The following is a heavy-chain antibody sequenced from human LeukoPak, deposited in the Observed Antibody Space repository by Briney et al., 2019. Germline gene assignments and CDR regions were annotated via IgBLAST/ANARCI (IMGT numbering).Heavy chain of an antibody. V-gene: IGHV4-59*01. Sequence: SETLSLTCTVSGGSISSYYWSWIRQPPGKGLEWIGYIYYSGSTNYNPSLKSRVTISVDTSKNQFSLKLSSVTAADTAVYYCARDGSSGWSDAFDIWGQGTMVTVSS. CDR1: GGSISSYY. J-gene: IGHJ3*02. CDR3: ARDGSSGWSDAFDI. D-gene: IGHD6-19*01. CDR2: IYYSGST.